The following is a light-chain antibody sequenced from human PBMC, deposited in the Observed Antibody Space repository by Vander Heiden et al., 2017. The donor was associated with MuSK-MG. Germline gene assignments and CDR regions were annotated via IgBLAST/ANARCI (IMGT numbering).Light chain of an antibody. CDR3: QQCDATPLT. J-gene: IGKJ1*01. CDR2: AAS. CDR1: QSISSY. Sequence: DIQMTQSPSSLSASVGDRVTITCRASQSISSYLNLYQQKPGKAPKLLIYAASSLQSGVPSRFSGSGSGTDFTLTISSLQPEDFATYYCQQCDATPLTFGQGTKVEIK. V-gene: IGKV1-39*01.